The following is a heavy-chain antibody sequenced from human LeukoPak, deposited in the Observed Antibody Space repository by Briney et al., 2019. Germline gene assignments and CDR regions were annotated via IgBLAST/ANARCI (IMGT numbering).Heavy chain of an antibody. V-gene: IGHV3-30*02. CDR1: GFTFNNYG. CDR3: AKPMTTVTPFDY. Sequence: GALRLSCAASGFTFNNYGMHWVRQAPGKGLEWVAFIRYDGSNKYYAESVKGRFTISRDDSKNTLYLQMKSLRAEDTAAYYCAKPMTTVTPFDYWGQGTLVTVSS. J-gene: IGHJ4*02. D-gene: IGHD4-17*01. CDR2: IRYDGSNK.